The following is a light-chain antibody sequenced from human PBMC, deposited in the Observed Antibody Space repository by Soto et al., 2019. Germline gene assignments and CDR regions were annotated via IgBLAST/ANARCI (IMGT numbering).Light chain of an antibody. CDR1: SSDVGAYNY. Sequence: QSALTQPASVSGPPGQSITISCTGTSSDVGAYNYVSWYQHHPGKAPRLVIYDVTNRPSGISDRFSGSKSGNTASLAISGLLAEDEAYYYCTSYTSLSTYVFGTGTKVTVL. CDR2: DVT. J-gene: IGLJ1*01. CDR3: TSYTSLSTYV. V-gene: IGLV2-14*01.